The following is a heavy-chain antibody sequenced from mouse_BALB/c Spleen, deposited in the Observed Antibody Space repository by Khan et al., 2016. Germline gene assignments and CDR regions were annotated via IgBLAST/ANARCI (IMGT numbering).Heavy chain of an antibody. Sequence: QVQLKQSGADLVRPGTSVKVSCKASGYAFTNVLIDWIKQRPGQGLDWIGVINPGSGSTNYNEKFKGKAKLTADKSSSTAYMQLSSLTSDDSAVYFCASQYGSSYVGFAYWGQGTLVTVSA. CDR3: ASQYGSSYVGFAY. J-gene: IGHJ3*01. D-gene: IGHD1-1*01. CDR1: GYAFTNVL. CDR2: INPGSGST. V-gene: IGHV1-54*01.